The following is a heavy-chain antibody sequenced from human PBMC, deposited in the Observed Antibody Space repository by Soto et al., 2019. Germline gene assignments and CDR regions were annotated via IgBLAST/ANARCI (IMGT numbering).Heavy chain of an antibody. Sequence: EVQPVESGGGLVQPGGSLRLSCTASGFTFTDHSMNWVRHAPGKGLEWLSYINDISSAIHYADSVKGRFAMSRDNAKKSVFLQMNSLRVEDTGVYYCARDRPTTFSADLWGQGTVVTVSS. CDR1: GFTFTDHS. CDR2: INDISSAI. J-gene: IGHJ3*01. D-gene: IGHD5-12*01. CDR3: ARDRPTTFSADL. V-gene: IGHV3-48*04.